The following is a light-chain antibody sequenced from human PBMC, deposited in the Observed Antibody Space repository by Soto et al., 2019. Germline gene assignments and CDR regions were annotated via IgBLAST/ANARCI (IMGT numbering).Light chain of an antibody. V-gene: IGLV2-23*02. CDR2: DIN. CDR1: SSDVGNYIF. J-gene: IGLJ2*01. CDR3: CSYAGSSTLV. Sequence: QSALTQPASVSGSPGQSITISCTGTSSDVGNYIFVSWYRQHPGKAPKLMIYDINNRPSGVSNRFSGSKSGNTASLTISGLQAEDEADYYCCSYAGSSTLVFGGGTKLTVL.